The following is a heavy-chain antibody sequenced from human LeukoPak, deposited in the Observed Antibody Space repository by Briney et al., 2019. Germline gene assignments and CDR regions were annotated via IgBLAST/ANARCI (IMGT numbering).Heavy chain of an antibody. CDR3: ARAPTVLVGYCSSSSCQADY. CDR1: GFTFSSYG. CDR2: IDPSSTYI. V-gene: IGHV3-21*01. D-gene: IGHD2-2*01. J-gene: IGHJ4*02. Sequence: GGSLRLSCAASGFTFSSYGMHWVRQAPGKGLEWVSAIDPSSTYIYYADSVKGRFTISRDNAENSLYLQMNSLRVEDTAVYYCARAPTVLVGYCSSSSCQADYWGQGTLVTVSS.